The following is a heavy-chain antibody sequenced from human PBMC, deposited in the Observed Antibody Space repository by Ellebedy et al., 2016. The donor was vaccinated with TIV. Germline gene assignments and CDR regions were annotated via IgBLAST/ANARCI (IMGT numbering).Heavy chain of an antibody. D-gene: IGHD7-27*01. CDR3: ARGLWGLKYFDY. CDR1: GGSFSGYY. J-gene: IGHJ4*02. V-gene: IGHV4-34*01. Sequence: SETLSLXXAVYGGSFSGYYWSWIRQPPGKGLEWIGEINHSGSTNYNPSLKSRVTISVDTSKNQFSLKLSSVTAADTAVYYCARGLWGLKYFDYWGQGTLVTVSS. CDR2: INHSGST.